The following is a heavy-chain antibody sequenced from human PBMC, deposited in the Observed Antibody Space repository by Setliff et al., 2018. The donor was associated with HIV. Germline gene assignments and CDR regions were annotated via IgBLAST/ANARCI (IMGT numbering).Heavy chain of an antibody. D-gene: IGHD3-16*01. CDR3: TRSPGGGELGLQSSFMDV. CDR1: GFTFSSYW. J-gene: IGHJ6*03. V-gene: IGHV3-74*01. CDR2: INSDGSST. Sequence: GGSLRLSCAASGFTFSSYWMHWVRQAPGKGLVWVSRINSDGSSTSYADSVKGRFTISRDNSKNTLYLRMNSLRADDTAVYYCTRSPGGGELGLQSSFMDVWGKGTTVTVSS.